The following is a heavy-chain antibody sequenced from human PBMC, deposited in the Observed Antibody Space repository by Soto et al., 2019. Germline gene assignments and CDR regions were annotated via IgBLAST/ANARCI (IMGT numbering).Heavy chain of an antibody. CDR2: IYSGGST. J-gene: IGHJ4*02. Sequence: GGSLRLSCAASGFTVSSNYMSWVRQAPGKGLEWVSVIYSGGSTYYADSVKGRFTISRDNSKNTLYLQMNSLRADDTAVFYCAKERSSGWSFDYWGQGTLVAVSS. D-gene: IGHD6-19*01. V-gene: IGHV3-66*01. CDR3: AKERSSGWSFDY. CDR1: GFTVSSNY.